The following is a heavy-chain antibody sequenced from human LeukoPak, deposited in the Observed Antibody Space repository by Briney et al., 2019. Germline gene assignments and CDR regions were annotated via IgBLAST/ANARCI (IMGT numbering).Heavy chain of an antibody. J-gene: IGHJ6*03. CDR2: IRYDGSNK. D-gene: IGHD5-12*01. CDR3: AKGGGYEAQYYYYYLDV. Sequence: GGSLRLSCAASGFTFSSYGMHWVRQAPGKGLEGVAFIRYDGSNKYYADSVKGRFTISRDNSKNTLYLHVNSLRPEDTAVYYCAKGGGYEAQYYYYYLDVWGKGTTVTISS. CDR1: GFTFSSYG. V-gene: IGHV3-30*02.